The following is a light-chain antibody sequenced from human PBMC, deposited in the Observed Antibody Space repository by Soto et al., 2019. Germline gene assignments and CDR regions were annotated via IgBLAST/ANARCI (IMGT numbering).Light chain of an antibody. Sequence: EIVLTQSPATLSLSPGQRATLSCRASQSVSNYLAWYQQRPGQAPRLLIYDASKRATGIPARFSGSGSGTDFTLTISRLEPEDFAVYYRQQYGSSGTFGQGTKVDIK. V-gene: IGKV3-11*01. J-gene: IGKJ1*01. CDR2: DAS. CDR3: QQYGSSGT. CDR1: QSVSNY.